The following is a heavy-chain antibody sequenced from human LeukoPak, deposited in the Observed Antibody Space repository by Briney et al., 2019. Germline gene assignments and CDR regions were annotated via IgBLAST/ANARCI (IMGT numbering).Heavy chain of an antibody. V-gene: IGHV1-46*01. D-gene: IGHD2-2*01. CDR1: GYTFTSYY. CDR2: INPSGGST. CDR3: ARDPVGPGSTSSAGDY. J-gene: IGHJ4*02. Sequence: ASVKVSCKASGYTFTSYYMHWVRQAPGQGLEWMGIINPSGGSTSYAQKFQGRVTMTRDMSTSTVYMELSSLRSEDTAVYYCARDPVGPGSTSSAGDYWGQGTLVTVSS.